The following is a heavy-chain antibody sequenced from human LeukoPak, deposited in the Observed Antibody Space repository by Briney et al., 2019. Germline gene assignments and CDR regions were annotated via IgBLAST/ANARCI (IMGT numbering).Heavy chain of an antibody. D-gene: IGHD2-15*01. CDR2: ISGSGGST. CDR3: AKEGRYCSGGSCYSGFY. Sequence: GGSLRLSCAASGFTFSSYGMTWVRQAPGKGPEWVSTISGSGGSTYYADSVKGRFTISRDNSKNTLYLQMNSLRAEDTAVYYCAKEGRYCSGGSCYSGFYWGQGTLVTVSS. V-gene: IGHV3-23*01. CDR1: GFTFSSYG. J-gene: IGHJ4*02.